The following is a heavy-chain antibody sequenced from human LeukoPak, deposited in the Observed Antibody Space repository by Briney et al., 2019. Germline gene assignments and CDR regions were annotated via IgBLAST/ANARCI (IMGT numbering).Heavy chain of an antibody. J-gene: IGHJ4*02. CDR3: ASGDGQLAAENLVFDY. CDR1: GGTFSSYA. CDR2: IIPIFGTA. V-gene: IGHV1-69*05. Sequence: ASVKVSCKASGGTFSSYAISWVRQAPGQGLEWMGGIIPIFGTANYAQKFQGRVTITTDESTSTAYMELSSLRSEDTAVYYCASGDGQLAAENLVFDYWGQGTLVTVSS. D-gene: IGHD6-13*01.